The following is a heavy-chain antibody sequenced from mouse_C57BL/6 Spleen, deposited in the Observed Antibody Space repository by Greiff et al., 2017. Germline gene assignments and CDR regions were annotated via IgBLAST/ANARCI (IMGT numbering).Heavy chain of an antibody. CDR3: ARDRLYDY. D-gene: IGHD2-1*01. CDR2: FYPGDGDT. Sequence: VQLQQSGPELVKPGASVKISCKASGYAFSSSWMNWVKQRPGKGLEWIGRFYPGDGDTNYNGKFKGKATLTAAKSSSTAYMQLSSLTSEDSAVYFCARDRLYDYWGQGTSVTVSS. V-gene: IGHV1-82*01. CDR1: GYAFSSSW. J-gene: IGHJ4*01.